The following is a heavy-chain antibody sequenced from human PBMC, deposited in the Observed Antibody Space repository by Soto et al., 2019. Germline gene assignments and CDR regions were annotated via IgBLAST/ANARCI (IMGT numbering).Heavy chain of an antibody. CDR3: TTRVRRGMDV. J-gene: IGHJ6*02. D-gene: IGHD3-10*02. CDR1: GFTFSHAW. CDR2: VKSQPDGGTT. Sequence: GGSLRLSCAASGFTFSHAWMSWVRQAPGKGLEWLGRVKSQPDGGTTDYAAPVKGRFTISRDDSKNTLYLQMNSLKTEDTAVYYCTTRVRRGMDVWGQGTTVTVSS. V-gene: IGHV3-15*01.